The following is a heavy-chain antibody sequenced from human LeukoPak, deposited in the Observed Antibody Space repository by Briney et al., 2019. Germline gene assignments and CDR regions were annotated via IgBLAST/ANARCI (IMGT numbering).Heavy chain of an antibody. Sequence: GESLKISCKGSGYSFTSYWIGWVRQMPGKGLEWMGIIYPGDPDTRYSPSFQGQVTISADKSISTAYLQWSSLKASDTAMYYCARVYYDCSGYTKFDYWGQGTLVTVSS. CDR3: ARVYYDCSGYTKFDY. D-gene: IGHD3-22*01. J-gene: IGHJ4*02. V-gene: IGHV5-51*01. CDR2: IYPGDPDT. CDR1: GYSFTSYW.